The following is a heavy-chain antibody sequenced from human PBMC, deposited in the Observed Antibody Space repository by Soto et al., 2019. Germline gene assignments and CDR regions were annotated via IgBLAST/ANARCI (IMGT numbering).Heavy chain of an antibody. CDR2: ISVDNGNT. Sequence: ASVKVSCKASGFTFTSSAVQWVRQDRGQGLEWMGWISVDNGNTNYAQKLQGRVTMTRDISTSTAYMELRSLRSDDTAVYYCARDLGNIAVAGTFDYWGQGTLVTVSS. D-gene: IGHD6-19*01. CDR3: ARDLGNIAVAGTFDY. V-gene: IGHV1-18*01. J-gene: IGHJ4*02. CDR1: GFTFTSSA.